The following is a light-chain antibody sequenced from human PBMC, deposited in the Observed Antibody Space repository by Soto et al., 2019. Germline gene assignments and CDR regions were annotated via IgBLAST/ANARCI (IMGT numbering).Light chain of an antibody. CDR1: SSNIGSNT. CDR3: AAWDDSLNAYV. V-gene: IGLV1-44*01. J-gene: IGLJ1*01. Sequence: QSVLTQPRSASGTPGQRVTISCSGSSSNIGSNTVNWYQQLPGTAPKLLIYSNNQRPSGVPDRFSGSKSGTSASLAISGLQSEDEADYYCAAWDDSLNAYVFGTGTKVTVL. CDR2: SNN.